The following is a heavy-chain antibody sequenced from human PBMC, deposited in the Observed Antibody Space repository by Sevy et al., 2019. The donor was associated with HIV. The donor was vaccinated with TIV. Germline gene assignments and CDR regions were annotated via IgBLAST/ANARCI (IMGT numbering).Heavy chain of an antibody. CDR1: GGPISVYY. V-gene: IGHV4-59*01. CDR3: AGAPPGLRGDDSLNWFDP. J-gene: IGHJ5*02. CDR2: VYYTGST. Sequence: SETLSLTCTVSGGPISVYYWSWIRQPPGKGLEYIGYVYYTGSTNYNPSLKNRVTISVDTSNNQFSLKLTSLTAADTAVYYCAGAPPGLRGDDSLNWFDPWGQGTLVTVSS. D-gene: IGHD5-12*01.